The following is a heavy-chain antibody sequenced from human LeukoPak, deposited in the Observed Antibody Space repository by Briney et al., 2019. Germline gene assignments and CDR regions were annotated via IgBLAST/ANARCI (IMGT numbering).Heavy chain of an antibody. J-gene: IGHJ2*01. Sequence: QPSETLSLTCTVSGGSISSYYWSWIRQPAGKGLEWIGRIYTSGITKYNPSLKSRVTMSLDTSENQFSLKLTSVTAADTAVYYCARDRVGGSDWYFDLWGRGTLVTVSS. CDR3: ARDRVGGSDWYFDL. D-gene: IGHD1-26*01. CDR2: IYTSGIT. V-gene: IGHV4-4*07. CDR1: GGSISSYY.